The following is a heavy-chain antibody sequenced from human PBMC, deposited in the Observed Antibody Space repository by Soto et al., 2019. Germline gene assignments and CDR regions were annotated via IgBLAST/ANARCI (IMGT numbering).Heavy chain of an antibody. V-gene: IGHV4-59*01. Sequence: PSETLSLTCTVSGGSISSYYWSWIRQPPGKGLEWIGYIYYSGSTNYNPSLKSRVTISVDTSKNQFSLKLSSVTAADTAVYYCARGVTAIPLYYYYVMDVWGQGTTVTVSS. CDR1: GGSISSYY. J-gene: IGHJ6*02. CDR2: IYYSGST. D-gene: IGHD2-21*02. CDR3: ARGVTAIPLYYYYVMDV.